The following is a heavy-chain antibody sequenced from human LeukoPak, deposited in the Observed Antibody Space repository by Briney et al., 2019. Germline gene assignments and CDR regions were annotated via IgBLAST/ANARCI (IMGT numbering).Heavy chain of an antibody. Sequence: SVKVSXKASGGTFSSYAISWVRQAPGQGLEWMGRIIPIFGAANYAQKFQGRVTITTDESTSTAYMELSSLRSEDTAVYYCARGTYRSSSVHWGQGTLVTVSS. J-gene: IGHJ4*02. CDR1: GGTFSSYA. CDR2: IIPIFGAA. V-gene: IGHV1-69*05. D-gene: IGHD6-6*01. CDR3: ARGTYRSSSVH.